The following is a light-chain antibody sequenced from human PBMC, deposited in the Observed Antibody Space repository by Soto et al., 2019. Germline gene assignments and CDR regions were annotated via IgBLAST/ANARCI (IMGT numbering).Light chain of an antibody. CDR3: ATWDDTLSAAG. CDR1: SSNIGKSY. Sequence: QSVLTQPPSVSAAPGQRVTIACSGSSSNIGKSYVSWYQHRPGAAPKLVIYDNNKRPSGIPDRFSGSKSGTSATLGITGLQTGDEADYYCATWDDTLSAAGFGPGTKLTVL. CDR2: DNN. J-gene: IGLJ1*01. V-gene: IGLV1-51*01.